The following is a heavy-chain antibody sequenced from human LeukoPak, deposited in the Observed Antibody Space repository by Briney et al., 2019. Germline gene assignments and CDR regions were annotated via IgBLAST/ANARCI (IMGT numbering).Heavy chain of an antibody. CDR1: GFTFSSYE. J-gene: IGHJ6*04. V-gene: IGHV3-48*03. Sequence: GGSLRLSCAASGFTFSSYEMNWVRQAPGKGLEWVSYISSSGSTIYYADSVKGRFTISRDNAKNSLYLQMNSLRAEDTAVYYCARDGLYYYDGSGYQPFDYWGKGTTVTVSS. CDR3: ARDGLYYYDGSGYQPFDY. CDR2: ISSSGSTI. D-gene: IGHD3-22*01.